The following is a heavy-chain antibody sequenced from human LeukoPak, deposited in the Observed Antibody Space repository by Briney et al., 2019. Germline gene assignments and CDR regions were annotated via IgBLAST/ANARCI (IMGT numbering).Heavy chain of an antibody. CDR2: ISYDGTSQ. Sequence: GRSLRLSCAASGFTFRAYGMNWVRQAPGKGLEWVALISYDGTSQYYVDSVKGRFTISRHNSKNTLYLQMNSLRPEDTAVYYCATAYSPLGFDYWGQGTLVTVSS. V-gene: IGHV3-30*03. CDR3: ATAYSPLGFDY. J-gene: IGHJ4*02. CDR1: GFTFRAYG. D-gene: IGHD1-26*01.